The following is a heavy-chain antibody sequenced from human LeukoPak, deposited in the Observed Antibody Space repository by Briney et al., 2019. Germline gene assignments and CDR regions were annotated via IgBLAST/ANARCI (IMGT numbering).Heavy chain of an antibody. Sequence: GSSVKVSCKASGGTFSSYAISWVRQAPGRGLEWMGGIIPIFGTANYAQKFQGRVTITADESTSTAYMELSSLRSEDTAVYYCARGVGYCSGGSCREYYFDYWGQGTLVTVSS. CDR2: IIPIFGTA. CDR1: GGTFSSYA. V-gene: IGHV1-69*01. CDR3: ARGVGYCSGGSCREYYFDY. D-gene: IGHD2-15*01. J-gene: IGHJ4*02.